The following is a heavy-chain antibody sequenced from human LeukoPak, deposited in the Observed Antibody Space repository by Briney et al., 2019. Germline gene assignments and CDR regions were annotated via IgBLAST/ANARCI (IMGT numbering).Heavy chain of an antibody. Sequence: GESLRLSCAASGFTVSSNYMSWVRQAPGKGLGWVSVIYSGGSTYYADSVKGRFTISRDNSKNTLYLQMNSLRAEDTAVYYCARVGYSYGYFYYFDYWGQGTLVTVSS. CDR3: ARVGYSYGYFYYFDY. J-gene: IGHJ4*02. D-gene: IGHD5-18*01. V-gene: IGHV3-53*01. CDR1: GFTVSSNY. CDR2: IYSGGST.